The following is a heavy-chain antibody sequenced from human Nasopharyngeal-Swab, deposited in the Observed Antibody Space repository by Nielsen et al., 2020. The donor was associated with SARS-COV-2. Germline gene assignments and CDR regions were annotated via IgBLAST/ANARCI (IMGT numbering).Heavy chain of an antibody. CDR3: ARHKVGSTMVRDDAFDI. CDR1: GGSISIYY. V-gene: IGHV4-59*08. D-gene: IGHD3-10*01. Sequence: SETLSLTCTVSGGSISIYYWSWIRQLPGKGLEWIGYIYYRGSTNYNPYLKSRVTISVDTSKNQFSQKLGSVTAADTAVYYCARHKVGSTMVRDDAFDIWGQGKMVTVSS. J-gene: IGHJ3*02. CDR2: IYYRGST.